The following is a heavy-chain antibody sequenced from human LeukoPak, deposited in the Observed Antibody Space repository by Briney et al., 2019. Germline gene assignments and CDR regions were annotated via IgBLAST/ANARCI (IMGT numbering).Heavy chain of an antibody. J-gene: IGHJ4*02. V-gene: IGHV4-59*08. Sequence: SETLSLTCTVYGGSISSYYWSWIRQPPGNGLEWTGYIYYSGSTNYNPSLKSRVTISVDTSKNQFSLKLSSVTAADTAVYYCARHGHLGIAVAGPTFDYWGQGTLVTVSS. D-gene: IGHD6-19*01. CDR1: GGSISSYY. CDR3: ARHGHLGIAVAGPTFDY. CDR2: IYYSGST.